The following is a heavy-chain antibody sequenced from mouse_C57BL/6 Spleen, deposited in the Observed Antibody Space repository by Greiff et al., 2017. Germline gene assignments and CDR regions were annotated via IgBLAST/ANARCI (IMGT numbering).Heavy chain of an antibody. Sequence: QVTLKESGPGILQPSQTLSLTCSFSGFSLSTFCMGVVWIRHPSGKGLEWLAHIWCDDDNYYTPALKNRLTMSKDTSKNAVFLKIANVDTEDTATYYCARIEAYYGSSWFAYWGQGTLVTVSA. J-gene: IGHJ3*01. CDR3: ARIEAYYGSSWFAY. CDR1: GFSLSTFCMG. D-gene: IGHD1-1*01. CDR2: IWCDDDN. V-gene: IGHV8-8*01.